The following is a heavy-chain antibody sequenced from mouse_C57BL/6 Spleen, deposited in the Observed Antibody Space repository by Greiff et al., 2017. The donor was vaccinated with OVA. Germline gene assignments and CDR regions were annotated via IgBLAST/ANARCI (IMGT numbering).Heavy chain of an antibody. J-gene: IGHJ3*01. V-gene: IGHV5-9-1*02. D-gene: IGHD2-4*01. CDR1: GFTFSSYA. CDR3: TRDRNYDYDGGPFAY. CDR2: ISSGGDYI. Sequence: EVKLVESGEGLVKPGGSLKLSCAASGFTFSSYAMSWVRQTPEKRLEWVAYISSGGDYIYYADTVKGRFTISRDNARNTLYLQMSSLKSEDTAMYYCTRDRNYDYDGGPFAYWGQGTLVTVSA.